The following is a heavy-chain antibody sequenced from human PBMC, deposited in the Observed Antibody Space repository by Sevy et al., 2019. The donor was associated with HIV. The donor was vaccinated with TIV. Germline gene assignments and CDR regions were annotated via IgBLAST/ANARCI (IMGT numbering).Heavy chain of an antibody. J-gene: IGHJ4*02. V-gene: IGHV3-48*03. CDR2: ISNSGTTI. Sequence: GGSLRLSCAASGFSFSSYEMNWVRQAPGKGLEWVSYISNSGTTISYSDSVRGRFTLSRDNARNLLYLQMNSLRAEDTAIYYCRRVFPPSATTVAHLDCRGQGTLVTVS. D-gene: IGHD4-17*01. CDR1: GFSFSSYE. CDR3: RRVFPPSATTVAHLDC.